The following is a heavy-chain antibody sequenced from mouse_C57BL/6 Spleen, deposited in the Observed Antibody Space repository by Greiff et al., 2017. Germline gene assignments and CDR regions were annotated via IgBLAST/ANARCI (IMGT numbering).Heavy chain of an antibody. CDR3: ARPGSNYGYYAMDY. J-gene: IGHJ4*01. Sequence: EVQLVESGGGLVKPGGSLKLSCAASGFTFSDYGMHWVRQAPEKGLEWVAYISSGSSTIYYADTVKGRFTISRDNAKNTLFLQMTSLRSEDTAMYYCARPGSNYGYYAMDYWGQGTSVTVSS. CDR1: GFTFSDYG. D-gene: IGHD2-5*01. CDR2: ISSGSSTI. V-gene: IGHV5-17*01.